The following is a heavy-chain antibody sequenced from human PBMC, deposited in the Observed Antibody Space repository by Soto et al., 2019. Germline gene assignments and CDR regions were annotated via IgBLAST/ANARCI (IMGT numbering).Heavy chain of an antibody. CDR1: GFNVGDYE. CDR2: ITSGGTVF. D-gene: IGHD3-9*01. CDR3: ARGRYALGV. V-gene: IGHV3-48*03. Sequence: PGGSLRLSCAASGFNVGDYEMNWVRQAPGKGLEWISMITSGGTVFYYAGSVRGRFAISRDDTENSLHLQMNSLRVEDTAMYYCARGRYALGVWGQGTTVTVSS. J-gene: IGHJ6*02.